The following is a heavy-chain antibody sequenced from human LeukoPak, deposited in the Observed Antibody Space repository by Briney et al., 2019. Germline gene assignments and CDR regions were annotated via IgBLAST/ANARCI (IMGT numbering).Heavy chain of an antibody. V-gene: IGHV1-69*05. J-gene: IGHJ4*02. Sequence: ASVKVSCKASGGTFSSYAISWVRQAPGQGLEWMGGIIPIFGTANYAQKFQGRVTITTDESASTAYMELSSLRSEDTAVYYCARGYCSSTSCYTGIKSVGYYFDYWGQGTLVTVSS. D-gene: IGHD2-2*02. CDR3: ARGYCSSTSCYTGIKSVGYYFDY. CDR1: GGTFSSYA. CDR2: IIPIFGTA.